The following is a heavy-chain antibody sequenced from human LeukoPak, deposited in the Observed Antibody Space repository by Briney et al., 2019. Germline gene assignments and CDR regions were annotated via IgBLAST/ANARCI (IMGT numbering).Heavy chain of an antibody. D-gene: IGHD3-22*01. CDR1: GYTFTSYG. CDR3: ARVIHHYDSSGYYFHHFDY. CDR2: ISAYNGNT. Sequence: ASVTVSCKASGYTFTSYGISWVRQAPGQGLEWMGWISAYNGNTNYAQKLQGRVTMTTDTSTSTAYMELRSLRSDDTAVYYCARVIHHYDSSGYYFHHFDYWGQGTLVTVSS. V-gene: IGHV1-18*01. J-gene: IGHJ4*02.